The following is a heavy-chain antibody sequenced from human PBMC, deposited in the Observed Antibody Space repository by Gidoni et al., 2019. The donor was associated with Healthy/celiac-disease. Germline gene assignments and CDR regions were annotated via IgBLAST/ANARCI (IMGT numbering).Heavy chain of an antibody. V-gene: IGHV4-61*01. Sequence: QVQLQESGPGLVKPSETLSLTCTVSGGSVSSGSYYWSWIRQPPGKGLEWIWYIYYSGSTNYNPSLKSRVTISVDTSKNQFSMKLSSVTAADTAVYYCARGAQDLYYYYGMDVWGQGTTVTVSS. CDR2: IYYSGST. CDR3: ARGAQDLYYYYGMDV. CDR1: GGSVSSGSYY. J-gene: IGHJ6*02.